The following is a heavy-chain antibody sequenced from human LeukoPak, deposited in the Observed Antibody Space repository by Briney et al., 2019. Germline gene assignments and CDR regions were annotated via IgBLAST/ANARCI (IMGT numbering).Heavy chain of an antibody. CDR3: TREYISGPRQTDAFDI. CDR1: GFTLGNHW. V-gene: IGHV3-74*01. CDR2: ISGDEIWT. J-gene: IGHJ3*02. D-gene: IGHD3-22*01. Sequence: GGSLRLSCVASGFTLGNHWMHWVRQAPGKGLVWVSRISGDEIWTSYADSVKGRFTISRDNAKDTLYLQMSGLRTEDTAVYYCTREYISGPRQTDAFDIWGRGTMVTVSS.